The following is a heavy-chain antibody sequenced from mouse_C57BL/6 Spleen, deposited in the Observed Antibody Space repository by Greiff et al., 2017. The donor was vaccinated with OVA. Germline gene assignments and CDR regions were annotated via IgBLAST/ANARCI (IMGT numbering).Heavy chain of an antibody. V-gene: IGHV1-82*01. J-gene: IGHJ4*01. CDR3: ASPGYGMDY. Sequence: VQLVESGPVLVKPGASVKISCKASGYAFSSSWMNWVKQRPGQGLEWIGRIYPGDGDTNYNGKFKGKATLTADKSSSTAYMQLSSLTSEDSAVYFYASPGYGMDYWGQGTSVSVSS. CDR2: IYPGDGDT. CDR1: GYAFSSSW.